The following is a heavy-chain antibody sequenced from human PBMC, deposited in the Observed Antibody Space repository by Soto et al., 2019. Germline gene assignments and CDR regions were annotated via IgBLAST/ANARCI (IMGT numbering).Heavy chain of an antibody. CDR1: GGSISSYY. J-gene: IGHJ6*03. CDR2: IYYSGST. CDR3: ARDRLYYDFWSERRRDYYYYYMDV. Sequence: SETLSLTCTVSGGSISSYYWSWIRQPPGKGLEWTGYIYYSGSTNYNPSLKSRVTISVDTSKNQFSLKLSSVTAADTAVYYCARDRLYYDFWSERRRDYYYYYMDVWGKGTTVTVSS. D-gene: IGHD3-3*01. V-gene: IGHV4-59*01.